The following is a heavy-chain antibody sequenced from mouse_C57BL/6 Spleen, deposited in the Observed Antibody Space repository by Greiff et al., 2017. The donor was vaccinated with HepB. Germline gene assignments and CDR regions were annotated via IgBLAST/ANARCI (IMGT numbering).Heavy chain of an antibody. CDR3: ARRPPFDY. V-gene: IGHV1-82*01. CDR2: IYPGDGDT. CDR1: GYAFSSSW. Sequence: VQLQQSGPELVKPGASVKISCKASGYAFSSSWMNWVKQRPGKGLEWIGRIYPGDGDTNYNGKFKGKATLTADKSSSTAYRQLSSLTSEDSAVSFCARRPPFDYWGQGTTLTVSS. J-gene: IGHJ2*01.